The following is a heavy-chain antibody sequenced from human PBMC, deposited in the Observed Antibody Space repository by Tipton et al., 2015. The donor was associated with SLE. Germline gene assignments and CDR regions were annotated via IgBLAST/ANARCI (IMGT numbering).Heavy chain of an antibody. CDR1: GFNFNYYW. Sequence: SLRLSCTASGFNFNYYWMHWVRQVPGKGLLWVSHINSGGTTTTYADSVKGRFTISGDNTKNTLYLHMNSLRAEDTAVYYCAREAMTYDSWGQGTLVTVSS. CDR2: INSGGTTT. J-gene: IGHJ5*01. CDR3: AREAMTYDS. D-gene: IGHD2-21*02. V-gene: IGHV3-74*01.